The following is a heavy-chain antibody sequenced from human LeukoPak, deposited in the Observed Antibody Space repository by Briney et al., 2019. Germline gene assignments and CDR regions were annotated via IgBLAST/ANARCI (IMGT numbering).Heavy chain of an antibody. CDR2: IMSGGSST. Sequence: GGSLRLSCAASGFTFSSYWIRWVRHAPGKGLVWVSRIMSGGSSTNYADSVKGRFTISSDSAKNTVYLQMNSLRAEDTAVYYCAKATVSYYYYYMDVWGKGTTVTVSS. J-gene: IGHJ6*03. CDR3: AKATVSYYYYYMDV. CDR1: GFTFSSYW. V-gene: IGHV3-74*01. D-gene: IGHD4-11*01.